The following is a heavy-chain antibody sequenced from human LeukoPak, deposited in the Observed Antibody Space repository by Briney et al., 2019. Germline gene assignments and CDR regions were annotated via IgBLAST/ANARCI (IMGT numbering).Heavy chain of an antibody. Sequence: QTRALTCAISGDSVSSNSAAWNWIRQSPSRGLEWLGRTYYRSKWYNEYEVSVKSRITINPDTSRNQFSLQLNSVTPEDTAVYYCARTRGYFDLWGRDTWVTVSS. CDR1: GDSVSSNSAA. CDR3: ARTRGYFDL. V-gene: IGHV6-1*01. CDR2: TYYRSKWYN. J-gene: IGHJ2*01. D-gene: IGHD2-2*01.